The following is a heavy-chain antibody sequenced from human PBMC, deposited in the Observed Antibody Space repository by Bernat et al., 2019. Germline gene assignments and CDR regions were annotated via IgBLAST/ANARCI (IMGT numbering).Heavy chain of an antibody. J-gene: IGHJ4*02. CDR3: ARGGYSTADY. V-gene: IGHV3-48*02. D-gene: IGHD6-13*01. CDR2: ISSSSSTI. Sequence: EVQLVESGGGLVKPGRSLRLSCTASGFTFGDYAMSWFRQAPGKGLEWVSYISSSSSTIYYADSVKGRFTISRDIAKNSLYLQMNSLRDEDTAVYYCARGGYSTADYWGQGTLVTVSS. CDR1: GFTFGDYA.